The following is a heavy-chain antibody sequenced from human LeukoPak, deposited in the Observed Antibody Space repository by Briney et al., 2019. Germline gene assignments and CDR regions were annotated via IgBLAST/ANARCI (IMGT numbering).Heavy chain of an antibody. D-gene: IGHD3-22*01. J-gene: IGHJ1*01. V-gene: IGHV3-7*01. CDR1: GFTFSIYD. Sequence: GGSLRLSCAASGFTFSIYDMYWIRQAPGKGLEWVANIKYDGSEKYYVDSVKGRFTISRDNGKNSLYVQMNSLSVEDTAVYYCATYSSLNAREFQHWGQGTLVTVSS. CDR2: IKYDGSEK. CDR3: ATYSSLNAREFQH.